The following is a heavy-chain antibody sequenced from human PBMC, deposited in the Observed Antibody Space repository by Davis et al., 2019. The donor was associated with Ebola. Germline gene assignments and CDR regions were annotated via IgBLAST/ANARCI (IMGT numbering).Heavy chain of an antibody. Sequence: GESLKISCAVSGFTFNDYSMYWVRQRPGKGLEWVGLISWDSVSTYYADSVKGRFTISRDNSKNTLYLQMNSLRAEDTAVYYCAKEEQQLVFVWFDPWGQGTLVTVSS. CDR2: ISWDSVST. CDR1: GFTFNDYS. CDR3: AKEEQQLVFVWFDP. V-gene: IGHV3-43*01. J-gene: IGHJ5*02. D-gene: IGHD6-13*01.